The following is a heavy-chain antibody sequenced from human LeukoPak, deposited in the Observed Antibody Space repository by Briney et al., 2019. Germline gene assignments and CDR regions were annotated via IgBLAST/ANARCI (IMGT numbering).Heavy chain of an antibody. D-gene: IGHD6-13*01. Sequence: SETLSLTCAVYGGSFSAYHSIWIRQPPGKGLEWIGEIHHSGSTNYIPPLKSRLTISVDTSKNQFSLKLTSVTAADTAVYYCARGLRQYVPAAGFWGQGSLVTVSS. CDR2: IHHSGST. J-gene: IGHJ4*02. V-gene: IGHV4-34*01. CDR3: ARGLRQYVPAAGF. CDR1: GGSFSAYH.